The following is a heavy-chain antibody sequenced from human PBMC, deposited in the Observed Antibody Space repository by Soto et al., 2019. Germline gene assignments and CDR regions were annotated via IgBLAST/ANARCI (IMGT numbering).Heavy chain of an antibody. J-gene: IGHJ4*02. D-gene: IGHD3-16*02. V-gene: IGHV3-30*18. Sequence: GGSLRLSCAASGFTFSSYGMHWVRQAPGKGLEWVAIVSYDGSNKYYTDSVKGRFTISRDNSRNTLYLQMNSLRADDTDVYYCAKALGELSPESYDYWGQGTLVTVSS. CDR1: GFTFSSYG. CDR2: VSYDGSNK. CDR3: AKALGELSPESYDY.